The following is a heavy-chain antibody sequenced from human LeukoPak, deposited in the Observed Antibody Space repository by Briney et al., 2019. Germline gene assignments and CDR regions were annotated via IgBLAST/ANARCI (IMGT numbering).Heavy chain of an antibody. V-gene: IGHV4-59*08. CDR1: GGSISGYY. CDR2: VYYSGET. CDR3: ARRGGGGESYPRVFDY. D-gene: IGHD1-26*01. Sequence: SETLSLSCTVSGGSISGYYWRWIRQPPAKGLEWVGYVYYSGETNDNPALKSRVTISVDTSKNQFSLKLSPVTAADTAVYYCARRGGGGESYPRVFDYWGRGNLVTVSS. J-gene: IGHJ4*02.